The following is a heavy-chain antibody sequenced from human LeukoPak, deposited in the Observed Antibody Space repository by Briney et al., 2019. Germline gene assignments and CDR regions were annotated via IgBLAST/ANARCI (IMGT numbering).Heavy chain of an antibody. J-gene: IGHJ5*02. CDR1: GGSFSDYY. V-gene: IGHV4-34*01. CDR2: INHSGST. CDR3: ARKQGGQPVNTRRWFDP. Sequence: SETLSLTCAVYGGSFSDYYWSWIRQSPGKGLEWIGEINHSGSTYYNPSLKSRVTISLDTSKSQFSLKLTSVTAADTAVYYCARKQGGQPVNTRRWFDPWGQGTLVTVSS. D-gene: IGHD6-13*01.